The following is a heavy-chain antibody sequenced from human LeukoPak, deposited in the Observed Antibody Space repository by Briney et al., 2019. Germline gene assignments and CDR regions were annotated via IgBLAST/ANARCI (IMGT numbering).Heavy chain of an antibody. CDR2: IYYSGST. CDR1: GGSISSGGYY. D-gene: IGHD3-10*01. CDR3: ARLRVTMVRGENNWFDP. V-gene: IGHV4-31*03. Sequence: SQTLSLTCTVSGGSISSGGYYWSWIRQHPGKGLEWIGYIYYSGSTYYNPSLKSRVTISVDTSKNQFSLKLSSVTAADTAVYYCARLRVTMVRGENNWFDPWGQGTLVTVSS. J-gene: IGHJ5*02.